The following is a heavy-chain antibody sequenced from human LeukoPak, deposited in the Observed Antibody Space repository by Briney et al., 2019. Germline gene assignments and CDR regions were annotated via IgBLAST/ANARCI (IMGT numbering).Heavy chain of an antibody. V-gene: IGHV4-34*01. Sequence: SETLSLTCAVYGGSFSGYYWRWIRQPPGKGLEWIGEINHSGSTKYYPSLKSRVTISVDTSKNQFSLKLSSVTAADTAVYYCARRGRYCSGGSCYFDYWGQGTLVTVSS. J-gene: IGHJ4*02. CDR3: ARRGRYCSGGSCYFDY. CDR2: INHSGST. D-gene: IGHD2-15*01. CDR1: GGSFSGYY.